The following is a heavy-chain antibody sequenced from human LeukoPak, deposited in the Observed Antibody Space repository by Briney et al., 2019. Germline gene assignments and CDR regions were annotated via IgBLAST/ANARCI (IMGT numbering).Heavy chain of an antibody. Sequence: SETLSLTCTVSGGSVSSSSFHWGWIRQPPRKGLEWIGSIYYSGTTYYNPSLQSRVTVSVDTSNNQFSLKMESVSAADTAIYYCARHQCSGDRCKSVDWFDPRGQGILVTVSS. J-gene: IGHJ5*02. V-gene: IGHV4-39*01. D-gene: IGHD2-15*01. CDR1: GGSVSSSSFH. CDR3: ARHQCSGDRCKSVDWFDP. CDR2: IYYSGTT.